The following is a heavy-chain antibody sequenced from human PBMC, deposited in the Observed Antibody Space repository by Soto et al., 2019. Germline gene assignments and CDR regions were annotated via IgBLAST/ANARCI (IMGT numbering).Heavy chain of an antibody. D-gene: IGHD3-10*01. CDR2: LHSGGDT. CDR1: GIPVSSNY. Sequence: EVQLVESGGGLVQPGGSLRLSCVASGIPVSSNYMTWVRQAPGKGLEWVSVLHSGGDTYYANSVKGRFTISRHDPTNTLFLQMNSLTPEDTAVYYCARDGPYYYASRMDVWGQGTTVTVSS. V-gene: IGHV3-53*04. CDR3: ARDGPYYYASRMDV. J-gene: IGHJ6*02.